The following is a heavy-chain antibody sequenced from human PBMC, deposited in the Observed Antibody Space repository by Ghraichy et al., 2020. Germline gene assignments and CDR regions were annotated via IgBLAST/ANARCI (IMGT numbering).Heavy chain of an antibody. CDR2: ISYSGLT. Sequence: TLSLTCTVSGGSVSSGEYWWNWIRQHPGKGLEWIGYISYSGLTYYHSSLKSRVTISLDTSKNQFSLKLNSVTAADTAVYYCARDRLECFDGVCYHAAFDMWGQGTMVTVSA. CDR1: GGSVSSGEYW. CDR3: ARDRLECFDGVCYHAAFDM. D-gene: IGHD2-8*01. J-gene: IGHJ3*02. V-gene: IGHV4-31*03.